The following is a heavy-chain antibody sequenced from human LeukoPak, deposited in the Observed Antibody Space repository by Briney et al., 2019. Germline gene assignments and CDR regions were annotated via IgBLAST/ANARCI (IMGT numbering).Heavy chain of an antibody. V-gene: IGHV1-2*02. Sequence: ASVKVSCKASGYSFSGFYMHWVRQAPGQGLEWMGWIIPNTGGTNYAQKFQGRVTMTRDMTISTAYMELSSLRSDDTAVYYCAREWLIVVTGTGHLDYWGQGTLVTVSS. D-gene: IGHD6-19*01. CDR3: AREWLIVVTGTGHLDY. CDR1: GYSFSGFY. J-gene: IGHJ4*02. CDR2: IIPNTGGT.